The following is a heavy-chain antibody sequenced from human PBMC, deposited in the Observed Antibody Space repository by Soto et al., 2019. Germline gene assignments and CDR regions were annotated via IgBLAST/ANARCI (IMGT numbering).Heavy chain of an antibody. V-gene: IGHV4-4*02. D-gene: IGHD1-26*01. CDR3: VINVGSTNCDS. CDR1: GGSLRSSNW. J-gene: IGHJ4*02. Sequence: QVQLQESGPGLVKPSGTLALTCAVSGGSLRSSNWWTWVRHPPGKGLEWIGEIDHSGRSNYNPSLKSRVTMSVDKAKKQFALNLSSVTAADKAVDYCVINVGSTNCDSWGQGTLVTVSS. CDR2: IDHSGRS.